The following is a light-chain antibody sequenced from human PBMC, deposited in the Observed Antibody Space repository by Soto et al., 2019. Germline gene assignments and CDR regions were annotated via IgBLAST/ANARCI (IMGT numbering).Light chain of an antibody. CDR2: IDVS. CDR3: QAFDRSLSAAI. V-gene: IGLV1-40*01. CDR1: SSNIEAGND. J-gene: IGLJ2*01. Sequence: QSVLTQPPSVSGAPGQRVSLSCIGSSSNIEAGNDDHWYLQLPGKAPQLLVSIDVSNRPSGLPDRFSASRSGTSTSLVITGLQAEDEGIYYCQAFDRSLSAAIFGAGTKLTVL.